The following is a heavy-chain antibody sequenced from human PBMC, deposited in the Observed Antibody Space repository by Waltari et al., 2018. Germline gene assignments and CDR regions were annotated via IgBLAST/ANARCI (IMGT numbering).Heavy chain of an antibody. CDR3: AGLWLYYG. D-gene: IGHD5-12*01. J-gene: IGHJ6*01. CDR2: IFPNGVT. CDR1: GGSISNARNI. Sequence: QLQLQASGPRMVKPSEALPLTCTVSGGSISNARNIWGWVRQPPGKGLESIGQIFPNGVTFYDPAVNGIDTISVDTSKKKFSERLKRGNTADTAVYCSAGLWLYYG. V-gene: IGHV4-39*01.